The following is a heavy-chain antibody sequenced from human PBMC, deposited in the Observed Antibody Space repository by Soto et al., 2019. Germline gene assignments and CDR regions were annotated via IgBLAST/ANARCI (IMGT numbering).Heavy chain of an antibody. J-gene: IGHJ3*02. CDR2: INHSGST. Sequence: PSATLSLTCAVYGGSFSCYYWSLIRQPPGKGLEWIGEINHSGSTNYNPSLKSRVTISVDTSKNQFSLKLSSVTAADTAVYYCARGLDTGFDAFDIWGQGTMVTVSS. CDR3: ARGLDTGFDAFDI. D-gene: IGHD5-18*01. V-gene: IGHV4-34*01. CDR1: GGSFSCYY.